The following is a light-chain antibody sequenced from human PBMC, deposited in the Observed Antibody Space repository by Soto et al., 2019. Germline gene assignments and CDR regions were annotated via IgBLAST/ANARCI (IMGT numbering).Light chain of an antibody. CDR1: SSDVGGYNY. V-gene: IGLV2-8*01. J-gene: IGLJ2*01. Sequence: QSALTQPPSASGSPGQSVTISCTGTSSDVGGYNYVSWYQQHPGKAPKLMIYEVSKRPSGVPDRVSGSKSGNTASLTVSGLQAEDEADDYCSSYAGSNIVVFGGGTKLTVL. CDR3: SSYAGSNIVV. CDR2: EVS.